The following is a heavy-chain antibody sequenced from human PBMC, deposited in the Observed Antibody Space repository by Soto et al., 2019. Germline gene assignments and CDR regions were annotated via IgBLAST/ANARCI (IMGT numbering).Heavy chain of an antibody. V-gene: IGHV1-2*02. J-gene: IGHJ6*02. CDR1: GYTFTVNF. CDR3: AREGFGSGGPWRGMDV. CDR2: VNPNSGVT. D-gene: IGHD3-3*01. Sequence: QVQLVQSGAEVKRPGASVKVSCKTSGYTFTVNFIHWARQAPGQGLEWMGWVNPNSGVTKYAQRFQGRVTMTRYTSITTAYMELSSLTSDDTALYYCAREGFGSGGPWRGMDVWGQGTTVTVSS.